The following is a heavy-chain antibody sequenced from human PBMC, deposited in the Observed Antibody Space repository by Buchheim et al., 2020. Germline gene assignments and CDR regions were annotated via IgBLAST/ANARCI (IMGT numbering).Heavy chain of an antibody. D-gene: IGHD3-22*01. Sequence: QVQLQESGPGLVKPSGTLSLTCAVSGGSISSSNWWSWVRQPPGKGLEWIGEIYHSGSTNYNPSLKSRVPISVDKSKNQFSLKLSSVTAADTAVYYCARAHSYYYDSSGYYSPYYYYGMDVWGQGTT. J-gene: IGHJ6*02. CDR2: IYHSGST. CDR1: GGSISSSNW. V-gene: IGHV4-4*02. CDR3: ARAHSYYYDSSGYYSPYYYYGMDV.